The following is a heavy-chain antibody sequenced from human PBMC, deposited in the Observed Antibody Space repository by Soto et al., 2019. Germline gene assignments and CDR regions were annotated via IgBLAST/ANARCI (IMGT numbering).Heavy chain of an antibody. CDR1: GGTFSSYA. J-gene: IGHJ3*02. CDR2: IIPIFGTA. D-gene: IGHD2-15*01. Sequence: SVKVSCKASGGTFSSYAISWVRQSPGQGLEWMGGIIPIFGTANYAQKFQGRVTITADESTSTAYMELSSLRSEDTAVYYCASIVVVDLDAFDIWGQGTMVTVSS. V-gene: IGHV1-69*13. CDR3: ASIVVVDLDAFDI.